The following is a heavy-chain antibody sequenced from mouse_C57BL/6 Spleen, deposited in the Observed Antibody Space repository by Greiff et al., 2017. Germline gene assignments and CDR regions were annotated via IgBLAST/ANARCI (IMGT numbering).Heavy chain of an antibody. CDR1: GYTFTSYW. D-gene: IGHD2-2*01. CDR2: IDPSDSYT. CDR3: AVGVTGGY. Sequence: VQLQQSGAELVMPGASVKLSCKASGYTFTSYWMPWVKQRPGQGLEWIGEIDPSDSYTNYNQKFKGKSTLTVDKSSSTAYMQLSSLTSEDSAVYYCAVGVTGGYWGQGTTLTVSS. J-gene: IGHJ2*01. V-gene: IGHV1-69*01.